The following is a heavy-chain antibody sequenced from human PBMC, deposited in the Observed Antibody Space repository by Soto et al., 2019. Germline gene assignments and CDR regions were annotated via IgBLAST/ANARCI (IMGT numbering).Heavy chain of an antibody. CDR2: INPDSGGT. CDR3: AREIRSGYYRYWYFDL. V-gene: IGHV1-2*02. CDR1: GYTCSIYH. D-gene: IGHD3-3*01. Sequence: QVQLVQSGAEVKKPGASVKVSCTASGYTCSIYHLHWVRQAPGQGLEWMGWINPDSGGTKYAQKFQGGVTMTRDTSTSTVYMELSRLRSDDTAVYYCAREIRSGYYRYWYFDLWGRGTLVTVSS. J-gene: IGHJ2*01.